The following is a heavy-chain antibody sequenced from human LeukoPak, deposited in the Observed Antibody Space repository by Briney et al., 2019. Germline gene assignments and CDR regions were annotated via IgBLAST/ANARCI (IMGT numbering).Heavy chain of an antibody. Sequence: SETLSLTCTVSGYSISSGYYWGWIRQPPGKGLEWIGSIYHSGSTYYNPSLKSRVTMSLDTSKNQFSLRLNSVTAADTAMYYCARVSRSGSYFGAFEIWGQGTMVTVSS. V-gene: IGHV4-38-2*02. CDR1: GYSISSGYY. CDR2: IYHSGST. J-gene: IGHJ3*02. CDR3: ARVSRSGSYFGAFEI. D-gene: IGHD1-26*01.